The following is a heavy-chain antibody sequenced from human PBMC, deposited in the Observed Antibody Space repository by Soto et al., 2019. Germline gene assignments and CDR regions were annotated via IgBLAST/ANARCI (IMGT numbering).Heavy chain of an antibody. CDR1: GGSISSSTYY. J-gene: IGHJ5*02. CDR3: ARRSSSSLGSLFDP. D-gene: IGHD6-6*01. V-gene: IGHV4-39*01. CDR2: MYYTGNK. Sequence: SETLSLTCTASGGSISSSTYYWDWIRQPPGKGLEWIGAMYYTGNKNYNPSLESRVTMSVDTSKNQFSLKLSSVTPTDTAVYYCARRSSSSLGSLFDPWGRGILVTVSS.